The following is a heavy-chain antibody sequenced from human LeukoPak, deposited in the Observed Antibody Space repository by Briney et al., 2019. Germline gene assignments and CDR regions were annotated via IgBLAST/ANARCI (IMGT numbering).Heavy chain of an antibody. CDR2: TRNKARSYTT. Sequence: GGSLRLSCAASGVSLSDHHMDWVRQAAGKGLAWLGRTRNKARSYTTEYAASVKGRFTIPRDDSKPLVYLQMNSLKTEDTAVYFCARDGAEGDNSAFDIWGQGTVVTVSS. CDR1: GVSLSDHH. V-gene: IGHV3-72*01. CDR3: ARDGAEGDNSAFDI. D-gene: IGHD3-22*01. J-gene: IGHJ3*02.